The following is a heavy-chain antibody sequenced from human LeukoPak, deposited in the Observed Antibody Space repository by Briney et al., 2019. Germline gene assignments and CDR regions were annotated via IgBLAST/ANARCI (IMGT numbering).Heavy chain of an antibody. CDR2: VYYSGNT. J-gene: IGHJ3*02. Sequence: PSETLSLTCTVSGGSINSYHWSWIRQPPGKGLEWIGCVYYSGNTNYNPSLKSRVTISLDTSKNQFSLKLSSVTAADTAVYFCARRGITTRAAFDIWGQGTMVIVSA. V-gene: IGHV4-59*08. D-gene: IGHD1-14*01. CDR1: GGSINSYH. CDR3: ARRGITTRAAFDI.